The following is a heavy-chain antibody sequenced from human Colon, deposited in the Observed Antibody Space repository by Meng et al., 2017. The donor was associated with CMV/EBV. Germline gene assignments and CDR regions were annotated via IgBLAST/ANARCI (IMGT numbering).Heavy chain of an antibody. J-gene: IGHJ4*02. V-gene: IGHV3-7*01. CDR1: GFKFDDYG. D-gene: IGHD2-2*01. Sequence: GGSLRLSCVASGFKFDDYGMSWVRQRPGKGLEWVANIKQDGSEKYYVDSVKGRFTISRDNAKNSLYLQMNSLRAEDTAVYYCARDLGYCSSTSCYEDYWGQGTLVTVSS. CDR2: IKQDGSEK. CDR3: ARDLGYCSSTSCYEDY.